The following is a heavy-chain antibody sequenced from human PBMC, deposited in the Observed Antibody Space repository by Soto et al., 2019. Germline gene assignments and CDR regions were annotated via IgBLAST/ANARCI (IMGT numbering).Heavy chain of an antibody. J-gene: IGHJ6*02. Sequence: QVQLVESGGGWVKPGESLRLSCIGSGFTLSDNWMTWIRQAPGKGLEWVSYISASGDYTNYADSLKGRFTISRDNARNSLWLQITGVTAEDTAVYYCARSSGWRQVGVYKYGLDVWGQGTTVIVSS. CDR2: ISASGDYT. CDR1: GFTLSDNW. V-gene: IGHV3-11*06. CDR3: ARSSGWRQVGVYKYGLDV. D-gene: IGHD1-1*01.